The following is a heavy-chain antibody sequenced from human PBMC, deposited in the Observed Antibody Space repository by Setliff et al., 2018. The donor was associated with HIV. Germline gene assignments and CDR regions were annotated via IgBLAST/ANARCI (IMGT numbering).Heavy chain of an antibody. Sequence: PSETLSLTCAVYGGSFSGYYWSWIRQTPGKGLERIGEIDHSGGTKYNPSLKSRVTISLDTSKNQFSLKVNSVTAADTAVYYCARARLGRGYSYGYDFDYWGQGTLVTAPQ. V-gene: IGHV4-34*01. CDR1: GGSFSGYY. CDR3: ARARLGRGYSYGYDFDY. D-gene: IGHD5-18*01. CDR2: IDHSGGT. J-gene: IGHJ4*02.